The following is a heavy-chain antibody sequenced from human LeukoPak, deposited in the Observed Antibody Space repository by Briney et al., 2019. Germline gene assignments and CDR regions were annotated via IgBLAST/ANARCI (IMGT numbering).Heavy chain of an antibody. CDR1: GFTFSNAW. CDR3: TTESTTVTTRGAFDI. D-gene: IGHD4-17*01. CDR2: IKSKTDGGTT. V-gene: IGHV3-15*01. J-gene: IGHJ3*02. Sequence: GGSLRLSYAASGFTFSNAWMSWVRQAPGKGLEWVGRIKSKTDGGTTDYAAPVKGRFTISRDDSKNTLYLQMNSLKTEDTAVYYCTTESTTVTTRGAFDIWGQGTMVTVSS.